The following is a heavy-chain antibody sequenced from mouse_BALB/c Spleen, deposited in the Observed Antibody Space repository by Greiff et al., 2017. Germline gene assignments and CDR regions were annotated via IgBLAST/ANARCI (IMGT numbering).Heavy chain of an antibody. D-gene: IGHD2-2*01. Sequence: VQLKESGPGLVKPSQSLSLTCTVTGYSITSDYAWNWIRQFPGNKLEWMGYISYSGSTSYNPSLKSRISITRDTSKNQFFLQLNSVTTEDTATYYCARGVGYYGYVYYAMDYWGQGTSVTVSS. J-gene: IGHJ4*01. CDR2: ISYSGST. CDR3: ARGVGYYGYVYYAMDY. CDR1: GYSITSDYA. V-gene: IGHV3-2*02.